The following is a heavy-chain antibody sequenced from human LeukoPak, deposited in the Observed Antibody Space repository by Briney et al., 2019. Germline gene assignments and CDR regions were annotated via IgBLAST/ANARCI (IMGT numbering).Heavy chain of an antibody. Sequence: ASVKVSCKVSGYTLTELSMHWVRQAPGKGLEWMGGFDPEDGETIYAQKFQGRVTMTEDTSTDTAYMDLSSLRSEDTAVYYCATSSLRYFDWLLPDFDYWGQGTLVTVSS. D-gene: IGHD3-9*01. CDR3: ATSSLRYFDWLLPDFDY. V-gene: IGHV1-24*01. CDR2: FDPEDGET. J-gene: IGHJ4*02. CDR1: GYTLTELS.